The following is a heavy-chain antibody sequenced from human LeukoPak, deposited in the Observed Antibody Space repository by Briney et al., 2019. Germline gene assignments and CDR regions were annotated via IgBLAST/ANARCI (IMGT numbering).Heavy chain of an antibody. CDR2: IKQDGREK. CDR1: GFTFSSYW. CDR3: ARDKGQCGGGDCYFYYYYGMDV. D-gene: IGHD2-21*02. V-gene: IGHV3-7*01. Sequence: GGSLRLSCAASGFTFSSYWMSWVRQAPGKGLEWVANIKQDGREKYYVDSVKGRFTISRDNAKNSLYLQMNSLRAEDTAVYYCARDKGQCGGGDCYFYYYYGMDVWGQGTTVTVSS. J-gene: IGHJ6*02.